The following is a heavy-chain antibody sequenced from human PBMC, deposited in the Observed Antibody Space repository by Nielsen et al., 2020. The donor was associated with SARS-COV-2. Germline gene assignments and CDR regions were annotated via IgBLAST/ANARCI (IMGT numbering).Heavy chain of an antibody. CDR1: GYTFTSYY. CDR2: INPSGGST. D-gene: IGHD5-12*01. Sequence: ASVKVSCKASGYTFTSYYMHWVRQAPGQGLEWMGIINPSGGSTSYAQKFQGRVTMTRDTSTSTVYMELRSLRSDDTAVYYCARVVGVATGATPYYYYGMDVWGQGTTVTVSS. CDR3: ARVVGVATGATPYYYYGMDV. J-gene: IGHJ6*02. V-gene: IGHV1-46*01.